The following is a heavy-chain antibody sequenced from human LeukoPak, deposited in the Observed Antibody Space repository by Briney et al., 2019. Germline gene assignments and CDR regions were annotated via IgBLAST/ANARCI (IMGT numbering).Heavy chain of an antibody. Sequence: GGSLRLSCAASGFTFSSYAMNWVPQAPGKGLEWVSTINNSGDRTYYADSVKGRFTISRDNSKNTLYLQMNSLGTEDTAVYYCAKDFVPRGGSYFPGFDYWGQGTLVIVSS. V-gene: IGHV3-23*01. CDR3: AKDFVPRGGSYFPGFDY. CDR1: GFTFSSYA. CDR2: INNSGDRT. J-gene: IGHJ4*02. D-gene: IGHD1-26*01.